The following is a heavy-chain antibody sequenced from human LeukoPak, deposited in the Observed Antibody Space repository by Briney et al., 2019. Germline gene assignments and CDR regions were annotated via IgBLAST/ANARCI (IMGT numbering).Heavy chain of an antibody. CDR1: GYTFTSYG. D-gene: IGHD3-10*01. J-gene: IGHJ5*02. Sequence: GASVKVSCKASGYTFTSYGISWVRQAPGQGLEWMGWISAYNGNTNYAQKLQGRVTMTTDTSTSTAYMELRSLRSDDTAVYYCARVYNLRHSLYNWFDPWGQGTLVTVSS. CDR3: ARVYNLRHSLYNWFDP. V-gene: IGHV1-18*01. CDR2: ISAYNGNT.